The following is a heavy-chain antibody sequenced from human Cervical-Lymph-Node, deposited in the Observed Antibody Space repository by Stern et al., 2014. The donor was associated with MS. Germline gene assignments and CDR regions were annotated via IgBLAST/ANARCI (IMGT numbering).Heavy chain of an antibody. Sequence: VQLVQSGAEVKRPGESLRISCKGSGYSFTGYWITWVRQMPGKGLEWMGRTDPSESYVKYSPSFQGQVTISADKSISTAYLQCSSLKASDTAMYYCAIHYSAGSIVYWGQGTLVTVSS. D-gene: IGHD2-15*01. V-gene: IGHV5-10-1*03. CDR3: AIHYSAGSIVY. CDR2: TDPSESYV. CDR1: GYSFTGYW. J-gene: IGHJ4*02.